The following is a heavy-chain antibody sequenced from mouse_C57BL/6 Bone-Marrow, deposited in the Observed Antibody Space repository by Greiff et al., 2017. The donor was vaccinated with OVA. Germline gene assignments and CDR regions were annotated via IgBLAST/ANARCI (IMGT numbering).Heavy chain of an antibody. CDR1: GFTFSDYG. CDR2: ISSGSSTI. Sequence: DVMLVESGGGLVKPGGSLKLSCAASGFTFSDYGMHWVRQAPEKGLEWVAYISSGSSTIYYADTVKGRFTISRDNAKNTLFLQMTSLRSEDTAMYYCARLNDYDWFAYWGQGTLVTVSA. V-gene: IGHV5-17*01. D-gene: IGHD2-4*01. J-gene: IGHJ3*01. CDR3: ARLNDYDWFAY.